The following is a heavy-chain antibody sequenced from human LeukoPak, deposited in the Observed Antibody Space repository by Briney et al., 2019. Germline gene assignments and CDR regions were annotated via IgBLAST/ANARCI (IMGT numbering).Heavy chain of an antibody. CDR2: IYYSGST. J-gene: IGHJ4*02. CDR3: ARDCRSGYFDY. CDR1: GGSISSYY. V-gene: IGHV4-59*01. D-gene: IGHD2-15*01. Sequence: SETLSLTCTVSGGSISSYYWSWIRQPPGKGLEWIWYIYYSGSTNYNPSLKSRVTISVDTSKNQFSLKLSSVTAADTAVYYCARDCRSGYFDYWGQGTLVTVSS.